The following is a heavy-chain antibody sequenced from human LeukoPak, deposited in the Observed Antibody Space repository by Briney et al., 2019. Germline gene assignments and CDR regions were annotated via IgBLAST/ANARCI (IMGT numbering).Heavy chain of an antibody. J-gene: IGHJ5*02. CDR3: ARAGPSVKDWFDP. D-gene: IGHD3-22*01. Sequence: SSVTVSCKASGGTFSSYAISWVRQAPGQGLEWMGGIIPIFGTANYAQKFQGRVTITTDESTSTAYMELSSLRSEDTAVYYCARAGPSVKDWFDPWGQGTLVTVSS. CDR2: IIPIFGTA. V-gene: IGHV1-69*05. CDR1: GGTFSSYA.